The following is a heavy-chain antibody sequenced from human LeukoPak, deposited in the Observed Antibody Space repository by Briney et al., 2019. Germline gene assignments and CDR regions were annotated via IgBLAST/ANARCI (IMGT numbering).Heavy chain of an antibody. CDR1: GFTFTNAW. V-gene: IGHV3-15*01. J-gene: IGHJ6*03. CDR3: TTDHNYYYYYMDV. Sequence: PGGSLRLSCAASGFTFTNAWMAWVRQAPGKGLEWVGRIKSKADGETTDHAAPVKGRFTVSRDDSKDTLYLQMNSLKTEDTAVYYCTTDHNYYYYYMDVWGKGTTVTVSS. CDR2: IKSKADGETT.